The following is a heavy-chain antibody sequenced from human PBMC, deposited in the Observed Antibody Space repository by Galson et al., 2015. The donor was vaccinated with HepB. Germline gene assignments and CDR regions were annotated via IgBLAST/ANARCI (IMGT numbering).Heavy chain of an antibody. CDR2: ISGSGGST. CDR3: AKDPGIAAWGGNWFDP. V-gene: IGHV3-23*01. Sequence: SLRLSCAASGFTFSSYAMSWVRQAPGKGLEWVSAISGSGGSTYYADSVKGRFTISRDNSKNTLYLQMNSLRAEDTAVYYCAKDPGIAAWGGNWFDPWGQGTLVTVSS. J-gene: IGHJ5*02. D-gene: IGHD6-13*01. CDR1: GFTFSSYA.